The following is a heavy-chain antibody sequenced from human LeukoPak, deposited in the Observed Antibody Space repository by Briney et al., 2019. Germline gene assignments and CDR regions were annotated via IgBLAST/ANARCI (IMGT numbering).Heavy chain of an antibody. CDR2: IIPILGIA. D-gene: IGHD5-18*01. J-gene: IGHJ4*02. CDR3: ARLSGYSYGYDY. CDR1: GYTFTGYY. V-gene: IGHV1-69*02. Sequence: SVKVSCKASGYTFTGYYMHWVRQAPGQGLEWMGRIIPILGIANYAQKFQGRVTITADKSTSTAYMELSSLRSEDTAVYYCARLSGYSYGYDYWGQGTLVTVSS.